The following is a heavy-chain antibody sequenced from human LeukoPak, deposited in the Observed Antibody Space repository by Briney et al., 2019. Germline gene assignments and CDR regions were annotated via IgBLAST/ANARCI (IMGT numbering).Heavy chain of an antibody. Sequence: ASVKVSCKASGYTFTSYAMHWLRQAAGQRLGWMGWINPCNGNTKYSQKFQGRVTITRDTSASTAYMELSSLRSEETAVYYCARVRGSGGAGFDYWGQGTLVTVSS. V-gene: IGHV1-3*01. D-gene: IGHD3-10*01. CDR1: GYTFTSYA. J-gene: IGHJ4*02. CDR3: ARVRGSGGAGFDY. CDR2: INPCNGNT.